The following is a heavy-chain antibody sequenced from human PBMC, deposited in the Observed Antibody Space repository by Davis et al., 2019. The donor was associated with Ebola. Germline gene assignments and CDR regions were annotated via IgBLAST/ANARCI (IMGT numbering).Heavy chain of an antibody. CDR1: GYTFSSFV. D-gene: IGHD6-19*01. J-gene: IGHJ6*04. CDR3: VRDLGSGSHTFHYGMDV. Sequence: AASVKVSCKASGYTFSSFVINWVRQAPGQGLEWMGWINTNTGDPKYGQGFTGRFVFSLDTSVTTAYLQISSLRPEDTAVYYCVRDLGSGSHTFHYGMDVWGKGTTVTVSS. V-gene: IGHV7-4-1*02. CDR2: INTNTGDP.